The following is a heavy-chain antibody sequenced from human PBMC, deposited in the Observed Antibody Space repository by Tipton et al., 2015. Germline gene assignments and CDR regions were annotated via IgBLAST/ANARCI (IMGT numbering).Heavy chain of an antibody. Sequence: GSLRLSCAASGFTFNNYAMNWVRQAPGKGLEWIGEIHHGGTTNYNPSLKSRVTMSVDTSKNQFSLQLSSVTAADTAVYYCAREGWNSDSSGYDYWGQGTLVTVSS. D-gene: IGHD3-22*01. V-gene: IGHV4-4*02. CDR1: GFTFNNYAM. CDR2: IHHGGTT. CDR3: AREGWNSDSSGYDY. J-gene: IGHJ4*02.